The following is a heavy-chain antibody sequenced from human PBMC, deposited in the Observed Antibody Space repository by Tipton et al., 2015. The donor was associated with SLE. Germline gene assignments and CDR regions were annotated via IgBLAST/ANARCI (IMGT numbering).Heavy chain of an antibody. Sequence: QLVQSGAEVKKPGASVKVSCKASGYTFTTYGISWVRQAPGQGLKWMGWISAYNGNTNYAQKLQGRVTMTTDTSTSTAYMELRSLRSDDTAVYYCVRDPGIAAAPNWFDPWGQGTLVTVSS. CDR2: ISAYNGNT. D-gene: IGHD6-13*01. V-gene: IGHV1-18*01. J-gene: IGHJ5*02. CDR3: VRDPGIAAAPNWFDP. CDR1: GYTFTTYG.